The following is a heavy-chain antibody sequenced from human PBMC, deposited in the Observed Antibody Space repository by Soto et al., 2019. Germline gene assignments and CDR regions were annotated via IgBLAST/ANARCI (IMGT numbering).Heavy chain of an antibody. D-gene: IGHD2-2*01. V-gene: IGHV3-30-3*01. Sequence: GGSLRFSCASSGFNFSFYAMHWVRQTPGKGLEWVAVISFDGNNIYYADSVRGRFTISRDSSGSMLYLQMNNLKPEDSAIYYCAREGCSSIWCVTQFDNWGQGTLVTVSS. CDR2: ISFDGNNI. CDR3: AREGCSSIWCVTQFDN. J-gene: IGHJ4*02. CDR1: GFNFSFYA.